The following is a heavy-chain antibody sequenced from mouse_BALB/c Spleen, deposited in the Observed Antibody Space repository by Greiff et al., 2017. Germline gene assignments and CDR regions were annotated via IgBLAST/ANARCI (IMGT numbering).Heavy chain of an antibody. Sequence: EVQGVESGGGLVKPGGSLKLSCAASGFTFSSYTMSWVRQTPEKRLEWVATISSGGSYTYYPDSVKGRFTISRDNAKNTLYLQMSSLKSEDTAMYYCTRDDDYVPFAYWGQGTLVTVSA. D-gene: IGHD2-4*01. CDR1: GFTFSSYT. V-gene: IGHV5-6-4*01. J-gene: IGHJ3*01. CDR2: ISSGGSYT. CDR3: TRDDDYVPFAY.